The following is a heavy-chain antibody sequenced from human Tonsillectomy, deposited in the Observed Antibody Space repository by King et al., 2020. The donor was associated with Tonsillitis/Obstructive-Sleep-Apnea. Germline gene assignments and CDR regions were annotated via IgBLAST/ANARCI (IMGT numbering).Heavy chain of an antibody. J-gene: IGHJ4*02. V-gene: IGHV4-34*01. CDR1: GGSFSGYY. CDR3: ARARYTDDYGGNPHVDY. CDR2: INHSGST. Sequence: VQLQQWGAGLLKPSETLSLTCAVYGGSFSGYYWSWIRQPPGKGLEWIGEINHSGSTNYNPSLKSRVTISVDTSKNQFSLKLSSVTAADTAVYYCARARYTDDYGGNPHVDYWGQGTLVTVSS. D-gene: IGHD4-23*01.